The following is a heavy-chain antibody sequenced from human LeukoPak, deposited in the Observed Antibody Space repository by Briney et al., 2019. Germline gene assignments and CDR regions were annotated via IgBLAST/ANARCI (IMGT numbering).Heavy chain of an antibody. J-gene: IGHJ6*02. CDR2: ISWNSGSI. D-gene: IGHD1-1*01. CDR1: GFTFDDYA. CDR3: AKDLWALRTSTTGTTTLHYYGMDV. Sequence: GRSLRLSCAASGFTFDDYAMHWVRQAPGKGLEWVSGISWNSGSIGYADSVKGRFTISRDNAKNSLYLQMNSLRAEDTALYYCAKDLWALRTSTTGTTTLHYYGMDVWGQGTTVTVSS. V-gene: IGHV3-9*01.